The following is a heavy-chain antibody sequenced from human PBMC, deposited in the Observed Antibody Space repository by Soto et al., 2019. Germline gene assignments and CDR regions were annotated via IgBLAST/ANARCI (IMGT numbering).Heavy chain of an antibody. D-gene: IGHD4-17*01. J-gene: IGHJ4*02. V-gene: IGHV3-21*01. CDR2: IRSSSSYI. CDR3: ARAYGGNYPFYY. Sequence: EVQLVESGGGLVKPGGSLRLSCAASGFTFSTYNMNWVRQAPGKGLEWVSSIRSSSSYIYYADSVKGRFTISRNNAKNSLYLQMNSLRAEDTADYYCARAYGGNYPFYYWGQGTLVTVSS. CDR1: GFTFSTYN.